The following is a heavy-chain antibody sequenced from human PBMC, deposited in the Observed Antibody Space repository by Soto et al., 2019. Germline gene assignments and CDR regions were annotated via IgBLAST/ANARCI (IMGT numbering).Heavy chain of an antibody. CDR2: ISYDGSNK. Sequence: GGSLRLSCAASGFTFSSYGMHWVRQAPGKGLEWVAVISYDGSNKYYADSVKGRFTISRDNSKNTLYLQMNSLRAEDTAVYYCAKVRPTHVPAAKNFYYYDMDVWGQGTTVTVSS. J-gene: IGHJ6*02. D-gene: IGHD2-2*01. CDR1: GFTFSSYG. V-gene: IGHV3-30*18. CDR3: AKVRPTHVPAAKNFYYYDMDV.